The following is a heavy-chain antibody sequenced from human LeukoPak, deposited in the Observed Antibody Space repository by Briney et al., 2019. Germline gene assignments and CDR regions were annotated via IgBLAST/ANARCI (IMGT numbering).Heavy chain of an antibody. D-gene: IGHD3-22*01. V-gene: IGHV3-7*01. CDR1: GFIFTNYF. J-gene: IGHJ2*01. CDR3: ARGPHGLYDSSGYYYVSYFDL. Sequence: PGGSLRLSCAASGFIFTNYFMSWVRQAPGKGLEWVASIKHDGSGKYYVDSVRGRFTISRDNTMNSLYLQMNSLRAEDTAVYYCARGPHGLYDSSGYYYVSYFDLWGRGTLVTVSS. CDR2: IKHDGSGK.